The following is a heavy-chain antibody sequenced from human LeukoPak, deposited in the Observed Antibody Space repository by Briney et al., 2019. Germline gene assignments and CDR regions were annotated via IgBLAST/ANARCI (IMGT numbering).Heavy chain of an antibody. CDR3: ARVPGSSSWFGY. V-gene: IGHV3-30*04. D-gene: IGHD6-19*01. Sequence: PGGSLRLSCAASGFSVSTFALHWVRQAPGKGLEWVGIISFDGRSQYYADSVKGRFTISRDNSKNTVYLQMNSLRADDTAVYYCARVPGSSSWFGYWGQGTLVTVSS. CDR2: ISFDGRSQ. CDR1: GFSVSTFA. J-gene: IGHJ5*01.